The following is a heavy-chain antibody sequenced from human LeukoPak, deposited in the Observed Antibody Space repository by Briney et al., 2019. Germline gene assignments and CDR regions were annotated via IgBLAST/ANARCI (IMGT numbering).Heavy chain of an antibody. V-gene: IGHV4-39*01. CDR1: GGSISSSSYY. CDR2: IYYSGST. Sequence: SETLSLTCTVSGGSISSSSYYWGWIRQPPGKGLEWIGSIYYSGSTYYNPSLKSRVTISVDTSKNQFSLKLSSAAAADTAVYYCARQLDSSSWPKTYYFDYWGQGTLVTVSS. CDR3: ARQLDSSSWPKTYYFDY. D-gene: IGHD6-13*01. J-gene: IGHJ4*02.